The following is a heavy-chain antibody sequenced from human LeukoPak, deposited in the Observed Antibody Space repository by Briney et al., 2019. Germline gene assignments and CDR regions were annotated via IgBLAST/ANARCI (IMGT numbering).Heavy chain of an antibody. V-gene: IGHV3-23*01. CDR1: GFTFSSYA. D-gene: IGHD5-18*01. Sequence: GGSLRLSCAASGFTFSSYAMSWVRQAPGKGLEWVSAISGSGGSTYYADSVKGRFTISRDNSKNTLYLQMNSLRAEDTAVYYCAKDSRGYSYAYFDYWGQGTLVTVSX. CDR3: AKDSRGYSYAYFDY. J-gene: IGHJ4*02. CDR2: ISGSGGST.